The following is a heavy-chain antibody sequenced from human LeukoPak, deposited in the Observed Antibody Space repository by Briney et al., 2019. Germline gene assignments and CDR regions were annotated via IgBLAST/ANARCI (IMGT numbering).Heavy chain of an antibody. CDR1: GFTFSAYW. CDR3: AKGPRVFGGLIGSGGYYFDY. Sequence: GGSLRLSCAGSGFTFSAYWMSWVRQAPGKGLEWVSGISGSGTSTYFADSVKGRFTISRDNPKNMLYLEMNSLRAEDTAVYYCAKGPRVFGGLIGSGGYYFDYWGQGTLVTVSS. CDR2: ISGSGTST. V-gene: IGHV3-23*01. D-gene: IGHD3-16*02. J-gene: IGHJ4*02.